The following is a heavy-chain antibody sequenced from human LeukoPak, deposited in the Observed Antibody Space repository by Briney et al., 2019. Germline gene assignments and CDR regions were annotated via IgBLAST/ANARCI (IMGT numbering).Heavy chain of an antibody. J-gene: IGHJ6*02. CDR2: IWYDGSNK. V-gene: IGHV3-33*01. Sequence: GGSLRLSCAASGFTFSSYGMHWVRQAPGKGLEWVAVIWYDGSNKYYADSVKGRFTISRDNSKNTLYLQMNSLRAEDTAVYYCAREGFRSHSGYYYYHMDVWGQGTTVTVSS. CDR3: AREGFRSHSGYYYYHMDV. D-gene: IGHD6-25*01. CDR1: GFTFSSYG.